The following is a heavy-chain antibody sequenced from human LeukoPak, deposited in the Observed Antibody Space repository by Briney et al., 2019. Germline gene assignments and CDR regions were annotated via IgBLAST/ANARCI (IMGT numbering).Heavy chain of an antibody. Sequence: PSETLSLTCTVSGGSISSGSYDWSWIRQPAGKGLEWIGRIYTSGSTNYNPSLKSRVTISVDTSKNQFSLKLSSVTAADTAVYYCARGFPETGLARLRGAFDIWGQGTMVTVSS. CDR2: IYTSGST. CDR3: ARGFPETGLARLRGAFDI. CDR1: GGSISSGSYD. J-gene: IGHJ3*02. V-gene: IGHV4-61*02. D-gene: IGHD1-14*01.